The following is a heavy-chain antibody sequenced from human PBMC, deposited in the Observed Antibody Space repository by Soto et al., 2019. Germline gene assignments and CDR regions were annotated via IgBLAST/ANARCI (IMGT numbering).Heavy chain of an antibody. CDR1: GDSVSSNSAA. CDR2: TYYRSKWYN. J-gene: IGHJ6*02. V-gene: IGHV6-1*01. Sequence: SPTLSLTCAISGDSVSSNSAAWNWIRQSPSRGLEWLGRTYYRSKWYNDYAVSVKSRITINPDTSKNQFSLQLNSVTPEDTAVYYSARDQVSYSSSWYYYHYYGMAVWGQGTTVTVSS. D-gene: IGHD6-13*01. CDR3: ARDQVSYSSSWYYYHYYGMAV.